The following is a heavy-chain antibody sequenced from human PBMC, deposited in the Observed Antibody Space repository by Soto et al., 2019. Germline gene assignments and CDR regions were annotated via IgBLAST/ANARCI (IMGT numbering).Heavy chain of an antibody. Sequence: SETLSLTCTVSGGSISSSSYYWGWIRQPQGKGLEWIGSIYYSGSTYYNPSLKSRATISVDTYKNQFSLKLSSVTDADTAVYYCARQAAESIYYYYFCGIDVWGQGTTVTVSS. J-gene: IGHJ6*02. D-gene: IGHD6-13*01. CDR2: IYYSGST. V-gene: IGHV4-39*01. CDR3: ARQAAESIYYYYFCGIDV. CDR1: GGSISSSSYY.